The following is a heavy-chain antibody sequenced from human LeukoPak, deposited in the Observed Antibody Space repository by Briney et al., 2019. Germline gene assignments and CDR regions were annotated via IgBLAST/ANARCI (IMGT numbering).Heavy chain of an antibody. CDR3: ARGDGSVVFDAFDI. D-gene: IGHD1-26*01. V-gene: IGHV3-7*01. CDR1: GFTFSSYW. J-gene: IGHJ3*02. Sequence: GGSLRLSCAASGFTFSSYWMSWVRQAPGKGLEWVANIKQDGSEKYYVDSVKGRFTISRDNAKNSLYLQMNSLRAEDTAVYYCARGDGSVVFDAFDIWGQGTMVTVSS. CDR2: IKQDGSEK.